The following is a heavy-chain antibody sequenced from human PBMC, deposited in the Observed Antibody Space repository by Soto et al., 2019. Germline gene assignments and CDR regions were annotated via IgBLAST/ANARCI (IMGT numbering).Heavy chain of an antibody. V-gene: IGHV3-64*01. CDR1: GFTFSSFA. Sequence: GGSLRLSCAASGFTFSSFAMHWVRQAPGKGLESVSAISSNGVSTYYANSLKGRFTISRDNFKNMLYLQMGSVRAEDTAMYYCSRRPYDSSGYSAFDIWGQGTMVTVSS. J-gene: IGHJ3*02. CDR3: SRRPYDSSGYSAFDI. CDR2: ISSNGVST. D-gene: IGHD3-22*01.